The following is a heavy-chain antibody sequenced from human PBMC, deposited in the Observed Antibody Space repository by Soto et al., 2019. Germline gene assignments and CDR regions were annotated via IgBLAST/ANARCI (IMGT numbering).Heavy chain of an antibody. CDR1: GYTFTSYG. CDR2: INAHNVNT. V-gene: IGHV1-18*01. D-gene: IGHD4-17*01. CDR3: ARDRTVVIDY. Sequence: QVQLVQSGAEVKKPGASVKVSCKASGYTFTSYGISWVRQAPGQGLEWRGWINAHNVNTNYAQKLQGRVTMTTDSSTSTVYMELRSLRSDDTAVYYCARDRTVVIDYWGQGTLVTVSS. J-gene: IGHJ4*02.